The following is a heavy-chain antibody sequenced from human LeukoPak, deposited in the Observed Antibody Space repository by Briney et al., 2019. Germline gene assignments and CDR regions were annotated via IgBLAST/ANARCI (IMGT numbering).Heavy chain of an antibody. D-gene: IGHD2-21*01. CDR2: TSSSGAGT. J-gene: IGHJ4*02. CDR3: AKAPVTSCRGAYCYPFDS. Sequence: GGSLRLSCAASGFTFSSYGMSWVRQAPGKGLEWVAATSSSGAGTYHADSVRGRFTISRDNSKNTLYLQMNSLRAEDAAVYFCAKAPVTSCRGAYCYPFDSWGQGTLVTVSS. CDR1: GFTFSSYG. V-gene: IGHV3-23*01.